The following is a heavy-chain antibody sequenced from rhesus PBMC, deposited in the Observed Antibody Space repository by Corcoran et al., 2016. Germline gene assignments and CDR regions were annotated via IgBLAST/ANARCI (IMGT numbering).Heavy chain of an antibody. CDR3: TSSLREYSNYEPGY. Sequence: EVQLVESGGGLVQPGGSLRLSCAASGFTFSSYDMGWVRQALGKGLERGASISNTGKTIYSADSVKGRFTSSRDNAKNSLSLQMNSLKTEDTAVYYCTSSLREYSNYEPGYWGQGVLVTVSS. J-gene: IGHJ4*01. V-gene: IGHV3S4*01. CDR1: GFTFSSYD. D-gene: IGHD4-23*01. CDR2: ISNTGKTI.